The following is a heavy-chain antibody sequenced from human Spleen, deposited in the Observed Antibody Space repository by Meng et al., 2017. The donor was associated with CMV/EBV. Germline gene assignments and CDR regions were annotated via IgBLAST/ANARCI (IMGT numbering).Heavy chain of an antibody. Sequence: GSLRLSCTVSGGSISSYYWSWIRQPPGKGLEWIGYIYYSGSTNYNPSLKSRVTISVDTSKNQFSLKLSSVTAADTAVYYCARDASKDYFDYRGQGTLVTVSS. J-gene: IGHJ4*02. V-gene: IGHV4-59*01. CDR1: GGSISSYY. CDR2: IYYSGST. CDR3: ARDASKDYFDY.